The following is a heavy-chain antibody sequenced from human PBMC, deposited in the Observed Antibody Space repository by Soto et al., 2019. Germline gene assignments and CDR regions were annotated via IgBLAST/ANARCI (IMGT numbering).Heavy chain of an antibody. CDR1: GGSFSSYA. J-gene: IGHJ6*02. V-gene: IGHV1-69*13. CDR3: ARSNSSSWDYYYYYGMDV. CDR2: IIPIFGTA. D-gene: IGHD6-13*01. Sequence: SVKVSCKASGGSFSSYAISWVRQAPGQGLEWMGGIIPIFGTANYAQKFQGRVTITADESTSTAYMELSSLRSEDTAVYYCARSNSSSWDYYYYYGMDVWGQGTTVTVSS.